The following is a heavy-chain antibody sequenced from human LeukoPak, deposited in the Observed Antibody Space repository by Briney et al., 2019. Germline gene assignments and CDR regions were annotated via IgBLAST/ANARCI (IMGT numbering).Heavy chain of an antibody. D-gene: IGHD3-3*01. V-gene: IGHV3-21*01. CDR2: ISGSSSYI. CDR3: ARAPITVFGVVDNDY. CDR1: GFTFSSYS. J-gene: IGHJ4*02. Sequence: GGSLTLSCAASGFTFSSYSMNWVRQAPGKGLEWVSSISGSSSYIYYADSKNGRFTISRDNAQNSLYLQMNSLSAEDTGVYYCARAPITVFGVVDNDYWGQGTLVTVSS.